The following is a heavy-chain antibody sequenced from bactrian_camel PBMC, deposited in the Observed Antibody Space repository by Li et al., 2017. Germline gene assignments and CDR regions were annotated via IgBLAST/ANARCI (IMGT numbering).Heavy chain of an antibody. CDR3: AADVGSMSGNCQPNY. J-gene: IGHJ4*01. Sequence: HVQLVESGGGSVQAGGSLRLSCVASGYAYGFNCMAWFRQAPGKEREGVAAIYTDGSTYLGDSVKGRFTISQDDAGNTVYLQMNNLKPEDTAMYYCAADVGSMSGNCQPNYWGQGTQVTVS. V-gene: IGHV3S53*01. D-gene: IGHD8*01. CDR1: GYAYGFNC. CDR2: IYTDGST.